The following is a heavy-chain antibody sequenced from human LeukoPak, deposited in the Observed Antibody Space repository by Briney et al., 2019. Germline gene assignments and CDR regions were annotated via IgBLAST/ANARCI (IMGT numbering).Heavy chain of an antibody. Sequence: PSETLSLTCTVSGYSISSGYYWGWIRQPPGKGLEWIGSIYHSGSTYYNPSLKSRVTISVDTSKNQFSLKLSSLTAADTAVYYCAREGGFHGYYSGSGNGRHYIDVWGKGTTVTISS. CDR2: IYHSGST. CDR1: GYSISSGYY. V-gene: IGHV4-38-2*02. D-gene: IGHD3-10*01. CDR3: AREGGFHGYYSGSGNGRHYIDV. J-gene: IGHJ6*03.